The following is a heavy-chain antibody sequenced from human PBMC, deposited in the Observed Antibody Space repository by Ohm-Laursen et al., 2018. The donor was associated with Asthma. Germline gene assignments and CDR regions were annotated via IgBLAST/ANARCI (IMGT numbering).Heavy chain of an antibody. CDR2: IYYSGST. V-gene: IGHV4-30-4*01. J-gene: IGHJ3*01. CDR1: GGSISSGGYY. D-gene: IGHD1-26*01. CDR3: ARDWGATTINDAFDV. Sequence: TLSLTCTVPGGSISSGGYYWSWIRQPPGKGLEWIGYIYYSGSTYYNPSLKSRVTISVDTSKNQFSLKLTSVTAADTAVYYCARDWGATTINDAFDVWGQGTTVIVSS.